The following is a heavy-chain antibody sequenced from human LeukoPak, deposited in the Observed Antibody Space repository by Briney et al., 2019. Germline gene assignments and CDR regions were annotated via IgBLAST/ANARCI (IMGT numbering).Heavy chain of an antibody. Sequence: PSETLSLTCAVYGGSFSGYYWSWIRQPPGKGLEWIGEINHSGSTNYNPSLKSRVTISVDTSKNQFSLKLNSVTAADTAVYYCARDPNWGFAAGYWGQGNLVTVSS. CDR1: GGSFSGYY. V-gene: IGHV4-34*01. J-gene: IGHJ4*02. D-gene: IGHD7-27*01. CDR2: INHSGST. CDR3: ARDPNWGFAAGY.